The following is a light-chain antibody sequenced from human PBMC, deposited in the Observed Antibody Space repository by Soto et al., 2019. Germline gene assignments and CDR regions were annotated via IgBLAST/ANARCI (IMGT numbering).Light chain of an antibody. V-gene: IGKV1-5*03. CDR1: QSVSIW. CDR3: QQFNTSPWT. J-gene: IGKJ1*01. CDR2: KSS. Sequence: DIQMTQSPSTLSASEGDRVTISCRASQSVSIWLAWYQQKPGRAPKLLIYKSSILESGVPSRFSGSGSGTEFTLTISSLQPDDFATYYCQQFNTSPWTFGQGPKVDTK.